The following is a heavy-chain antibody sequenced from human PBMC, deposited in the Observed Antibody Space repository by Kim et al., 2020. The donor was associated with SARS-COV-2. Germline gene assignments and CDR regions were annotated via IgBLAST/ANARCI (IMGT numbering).Heavy chain of an antibody. CDR1: GFFFDDYA. Sequence: GGSLRLSCAASGFFFDDYAMNWVRQAPGKGLEWVSFISRDSGSVDYTDSVKGRFIISRDNAKSSLFLQMNSLRPEDTAVYYCAKDLHPGMEVGGSPADYWGQGTRVIVSS. V-gene: IGHV3-9*01. J-gene: IGHJ4*02. CDR2: ISRDSGSV. D-gene: IGHD2-2*01. CDR3: AKDLHPGMEVGGSPADY.